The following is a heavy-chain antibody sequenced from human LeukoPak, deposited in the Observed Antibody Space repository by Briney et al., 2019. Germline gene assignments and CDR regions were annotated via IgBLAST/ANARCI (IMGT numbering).Heavy chain of an antibody. Sequence: ASVRVSCKASGYTFTSYYMHWVRQAPGQGLEWMGIINPSGGNTSYAQKFQGRVTMTRDTSTSTVYMELSSLRSEDTAVYYCARDHERYCGGDCYAPAYWGQGTLVTVSS. D-gene: IGHD2-21*02. V-gene: IGHV1-46*01. CDR2: INPSGGNT. CDR1: GYTFTSYY. CDR3: ARDHERYCGGDCYAPAY. J-gene: IGHJ4*02.